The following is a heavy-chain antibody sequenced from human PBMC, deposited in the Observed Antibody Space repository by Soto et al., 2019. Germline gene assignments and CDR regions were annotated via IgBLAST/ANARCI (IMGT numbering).Heavy chain of an antibody. Sequence: SETLSLTCTISGASLSSLYWSWVRQPPGKGLEWIGYIHYSGSTNYNPSLKSRVTILVDTSKNQFSLRLSSVTAADTAVYYCARGGWSMDVWGQGTTVTVSS. V-gene: IGHV4-59*11. CDR1: GASLSSLY. CDR3: ARGGWSMDV. J-gene: IGHJ6*02. D-gene: IGHD2-15*01. CDR2: IHYSGST.